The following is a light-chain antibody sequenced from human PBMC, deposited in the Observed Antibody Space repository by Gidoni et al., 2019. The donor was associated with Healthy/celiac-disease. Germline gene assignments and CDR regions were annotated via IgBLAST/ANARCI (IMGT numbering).Light chain of an antibody. Sequence: EIVLTQSPATLSLSPGERATLSCRASQSVSSYLAWYQQKPGQAPRLLIYDASNRATGLPASFSGSGSGTDFTLTISSLEPEDFAVYYCQQRSNWRLTFGGGTKVEIK. V-gene: IGKV3-11*01. CDR3: QQRSNWRLT. CDR1: QSVSSY. CDR2: DAS. J-gene: IGKJ4*01.